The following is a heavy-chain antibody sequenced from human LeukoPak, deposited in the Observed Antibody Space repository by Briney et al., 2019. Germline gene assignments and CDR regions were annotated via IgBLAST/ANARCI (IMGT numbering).Heavy chain of an antibody. V-gene: IGHV3-15*01. Sequence: PGGSLRLSYAASGFTFSNAWMSWVRQAPGKGLEWVGRIKSKTDGGTTDYAAPVKGRFTISRDDSKNTLYLQMNSLKTEDTAVYYCTTDSGSYLGYYYGMDVWGQGTTVTVSS. J-gene: IGHJ6*02. D-gene: IGHD1-26*01. CDR2: IKSKTDGGTT. CDR1: GFTFSNAW. CDR3: TTDSGSYLGYYYGMDV.